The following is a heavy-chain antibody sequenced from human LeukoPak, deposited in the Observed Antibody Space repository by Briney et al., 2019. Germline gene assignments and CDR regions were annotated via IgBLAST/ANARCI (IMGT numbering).Heavy chain of an antibody. V-gene: IGHV3-15*01. CDR2: VKSKTDGGTT. CDR3: TVVNYGSGSYPLGY. Sequence: GGSLRLSCAASGFTFSHAWMSWVRQAPGKGLEWVGRVKSKTDGGTTDYAAPVKGRFTTSRDDSKNTLYLEMNSLKTEDTAVYYCTVVNYGSGSYPLGYWGQGTLVTVSS. J-gene: IGHJ4*02. D-gene: IGHD3-10*01. CDR1: GFTFSHAW.